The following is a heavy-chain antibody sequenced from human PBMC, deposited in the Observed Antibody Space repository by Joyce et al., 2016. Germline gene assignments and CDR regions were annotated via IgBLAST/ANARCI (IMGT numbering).Heavy chain of an antibody. V-gene: IGHV6-1*01. CDR2: TYYRSKWYN. CDR1: GDSVSSNSAA. CDR3: ARAGYYHTSGYYYPNFDY. Sequence: QVQLQQSGPGLVKPSQTLSLTCAISGDSVSSNSAAWNWIRQSPSRGLELLGRTYYRSKWYNDYAGSVKSRITINPDTPKNQFSLQLNSVTPEDAAVYYCARAGYYHTSGYYYPNFDYWGPGTLVTVSS. D-gene: IGHD3-22*01. J-gene: IGHJ4*02.